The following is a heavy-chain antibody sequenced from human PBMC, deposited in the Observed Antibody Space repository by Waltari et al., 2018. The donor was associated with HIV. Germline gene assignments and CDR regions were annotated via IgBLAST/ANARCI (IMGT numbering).Heavy chain of an antibody. J-gene: IGHJ3*02. V-gene: IGHV4-4*07. CDR1: GGSISSYY. D-gene: IGHD3-16*02. CDR2: IYTSGST. CDR3: ARGLRLGELSLYKYAFDI. Sequence: QVQLEESGPGLVKPSETLSLTCTVSGGSISSYYWSWIRLPAGKGLEWIGRIYTSGSTNYTPSLKSRVTLSVETSMNQFSLKLSSVTAADTAVYYCARGLRLGELSLYKYAFDIWGQGTMVTVSS.